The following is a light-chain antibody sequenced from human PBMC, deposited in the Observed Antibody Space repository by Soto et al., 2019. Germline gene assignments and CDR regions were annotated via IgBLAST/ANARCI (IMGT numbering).Light chain of an antibody. CDR1: QSVSSY. CDR2: DAS. V-gene: IGKV3-11*01. CDR3: QQRSNWPIT. Sequence: EIVLTQSPATLSLSPVERATLSCRASQSVSSYLAWYQQKPGQAPRLLIYDASNRATGSPARFSGSGSGTDFTLTISSLEPQDFAVYYFQQRSNWPITFGQGTRLEI. J-gene: IGKJ5*01.